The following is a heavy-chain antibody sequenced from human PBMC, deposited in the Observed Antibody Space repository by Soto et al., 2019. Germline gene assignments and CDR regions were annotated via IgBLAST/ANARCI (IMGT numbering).Heavy chain of an antibody. Sequence: QVQLVQSGAEVKKPGSSVNVSCKASGGTFSSYAISWVRQAPGQGLEWMGGIIPIFGTANYAQKFQGRVTVTADESTSTAYMELSSLRSEDTAVYYCARGTAMVRGVHNWFDPWGQGTLVTVSS. CDR3: ARGTAMVRGVHNWFDP. CDR2: IIPIFGTA. D-gene: IGHD3-10*01. J-gene: IGHJ5*02. V-gene: IGHV1-69*12. CDR1: GGTFSSYA.